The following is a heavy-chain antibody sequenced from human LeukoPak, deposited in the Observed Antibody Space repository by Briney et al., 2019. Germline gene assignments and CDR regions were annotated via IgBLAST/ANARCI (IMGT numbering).Heavy chain of an antibody. J-gene: IGHJ4*02. Sequence: PGGSLRLSCAASGFTFDDYAMHWVRQAPGKGLEWVSGISWNSGSIGYADSVKGRFTISRDNAKNSLYLQMNSLRAEDTALYYCAKDFGSSSVTYFDYWGQGPLVTVSS. V-gene: IGHV3-9*01. CDR3: AKDFGSSSVTYFDY. CDR2: ISWNSGSI. D-gene: IGHD6-6*01. CDR1: GFTFDDYA.